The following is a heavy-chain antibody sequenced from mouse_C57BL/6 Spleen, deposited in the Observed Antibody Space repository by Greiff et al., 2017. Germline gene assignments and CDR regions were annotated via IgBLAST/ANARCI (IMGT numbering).Heavy chain of an antibody. CDR2: IWWDDDK. Sequence: QVTLKVSGPGILQPSQTLSLTCSFSGFSLSTFGMGVGWIRQPSGKGLEWLAHIWWDDDKYYNPALKSRLTISKDTSKNQVFLKIANVDTADTAIYYCTRIAEGSNYEGAMDYWGQGTSVTVSS. CDR3: TRIAEGSNYEGAMDY. V-gene: IGHV8-8*01. J-gene: IGHJ4*01. CDR1: GFSLSTFGMG. D-gene: IGHD2-5*01.